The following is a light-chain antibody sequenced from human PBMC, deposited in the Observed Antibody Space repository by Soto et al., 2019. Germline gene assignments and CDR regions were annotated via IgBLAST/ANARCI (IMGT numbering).Light chain of an antibody. V-gene: IGKV3-20*01. CDR1: ETVSSYL. Sequence: DIVLTPSPVTLSLSPGDRATLSCRASETVSSYLLWYQQKPGQAPRLLIYGASTRATGIPARFSGSGSGTDFTLTISRLEPEDFAVYYCQQYGSLSWTFGQGTKVEIK. CDR2: GAS. CDR3: QQYGSLSWT. J-gene: IGKJ1*01.